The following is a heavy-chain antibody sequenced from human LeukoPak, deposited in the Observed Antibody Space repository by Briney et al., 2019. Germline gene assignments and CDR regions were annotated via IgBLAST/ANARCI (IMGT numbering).Heavy chain of an antibody. CDR3: ARVVGGDWFDH. Sequence: SETLSLTCTVSGGSISSYYWSWIRQPPGKGLEWMGYIYYSGSTNYNPSLKSRGTISGDTSKNQFSLKLSSVAAAGTAVYYCARVVGGDWFDHWGQGTLVTVSS. CDR2: IYYSGST. V-gene: IGHV4-59*01. CDR1: GGSISSYY. D-gene: IGHD2-21*01. J-gene: IGHJ5*02.